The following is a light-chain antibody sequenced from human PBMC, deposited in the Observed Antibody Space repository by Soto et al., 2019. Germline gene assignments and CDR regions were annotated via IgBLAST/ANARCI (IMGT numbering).Light chain of an antibody. J-gene: IGLJ1*01. V-gene: IGLV2-14*01. CDR3: SSYTSTTTLAV. CDR1: SSDVGGYNY. Sequence: QSVLTQPASVSGSPGQSITISCTGTSSDVGGYNYVSWYQQHAGFAPKLIIYEVSNRPSGVSNRFSGSKSGDTASLTISGLQAEDEADYYCSSYTSTTTLAVFGTGTKVTVL. CDR2: EVS.